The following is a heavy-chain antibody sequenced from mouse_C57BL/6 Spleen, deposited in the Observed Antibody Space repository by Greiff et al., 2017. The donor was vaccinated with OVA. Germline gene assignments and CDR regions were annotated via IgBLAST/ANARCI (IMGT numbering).Heavy chain of an antibody. D-gene: IGHD1-1*01. CDR1: GYTFTSYW. J-gene: IGHJ2*01. V-gene: IGHV1-69*01. Sequence: QVQLQQPGAELVMPGASVKLSCKASGYTFTSYWMHWVKQRPGQGLEWIGEIDPSDSYTNYNQKFKGKSTLTVDKSSSTAYMQLSSLTSEDSAVYYCARRGEGTTVVAFDYWGQGTTLTVSS. CDR3: ARRGEGTTVVAFDY. CDR2: IDPSDSYT.